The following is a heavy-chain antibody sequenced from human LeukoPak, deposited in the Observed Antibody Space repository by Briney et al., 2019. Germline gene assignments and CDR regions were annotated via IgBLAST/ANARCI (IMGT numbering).Heavy chain of an antibody. V-gene: IGHV4-59*08. CDR2: IFYSGNT. D-gene: IGHD6-13*01. CDR1: GGSITHYY. CDR3: ARHWETSSWYVDY. J-gene: IGHJ4*02. Sequence: SSETLSLTCTVSGGSITHYYWSWIRQPPGRGLEWIGYIFYSGNTNYNPSLKRRVTISVDTSKNQFSLKLSSVTAADTAVYYCARHWETSSWYVDYWGQGTLVTVSS.